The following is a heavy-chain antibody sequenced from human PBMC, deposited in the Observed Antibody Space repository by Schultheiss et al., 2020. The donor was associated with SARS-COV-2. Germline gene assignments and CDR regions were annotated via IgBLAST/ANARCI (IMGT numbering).Heavy chain of an antibody. CDR1: GDSVSSNSAA. V-gene: IGHV6-1*01. D-gene: IGHD3-22*01. CDR3: AKSSGSGYSPADV. Sequence: SQTLSLTCAISGDSVSSNSAAWNWIRQSPSRGLEWLGRTYYRSKWYNDYAVSVKSRITINPDTSKNQFSLQLNSVAPEDTALYHCAKSSGSGYSPADVWGQGTTVTVSS. CDR2: TYYRSKWYN. J-gene: IGHJ6*02.